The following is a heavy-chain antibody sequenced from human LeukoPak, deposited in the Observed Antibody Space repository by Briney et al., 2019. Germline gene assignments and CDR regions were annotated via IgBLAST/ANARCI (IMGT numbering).Heavy chain of an antibody. CDR1: GGSIYSYY. D-gene: IGHD6-19*01. V-gene: IGHV4-59*08. CDR2: IYFSGTT. Sequence: SETLSLTCSVSGGSIYSYYWSWIRQPPGKGLEWMGSIYFSGTTNYNPSLKSRVTISVDTSKEQFSVKLTSVTAADTAVYYCARTPPGWGPYYFDKRGQGTLVTVSS. J-gene: IGHJ4*02. CDR3: ARTPPGWGPYYFDK.